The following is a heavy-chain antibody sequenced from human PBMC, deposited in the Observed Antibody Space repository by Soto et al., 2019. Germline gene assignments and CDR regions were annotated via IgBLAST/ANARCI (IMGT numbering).Heavy chain of an antibody. Sequence: QVQLVQSGAEVKKPGASVKVSCKASGNTFSNYYIHWVRQAPGRGLEWMGTINPSGGHTTYAQKFLGRVTMTRDTSTSTLYMELTSLRSEDTAVYYCARGGHVVVVTAAFDYWGQGTLVTVSS. CDR2: INPSGGHT. J-gene: IGHJ4*02. V-gene: IGHV1-46*03. CDR3: ARGGHVVVVTAAFDY. D-gene: IGHD2-21*02. CDR1: GNTFSNYY.